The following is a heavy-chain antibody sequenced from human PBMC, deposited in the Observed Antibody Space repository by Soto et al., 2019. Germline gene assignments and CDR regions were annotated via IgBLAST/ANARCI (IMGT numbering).Heavy chain of an antibody. J-gene: IGHJ4*02. CDR2: IFDGGNA. Sequence: QVQLQESGPGLVKPSETLSLTCTVSGGSINSYCWSWIRQPPGKGLEWIAYIFDGGNANYNPSLRSRVTISVDTSKNQFSPKLTSVTAADTAVYYCARHRRTTVAKFDFDNWGQGALVTVSS. V-gene: IGHV4-59*08. CDR1: GGSINSYC. CDR3: ARHRRTTVAKFDFDN. D-gene: IGHD4-4*01.